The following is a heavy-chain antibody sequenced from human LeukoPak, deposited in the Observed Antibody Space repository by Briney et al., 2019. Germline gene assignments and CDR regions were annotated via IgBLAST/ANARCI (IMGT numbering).Heavy chain of an antibody. V-gene: IGHV4-39*01. CDR3: ARHFGYNYGYIDY. J-gene: IGHJ4*02. CDR1: GGSISNSY. CDR2: IYYGGSA. Sequence: PSETLSLTCTVSGGSISNSYWGWIRQPPGKGLEWIGSIYYGGSAYYNPSLKSRVTISVDTSKNQFSLKLSSVTAADTAVYYCARHFGYNYGYIDYWGQGTLVTVSS. D-gene: IGHD5-18*01.